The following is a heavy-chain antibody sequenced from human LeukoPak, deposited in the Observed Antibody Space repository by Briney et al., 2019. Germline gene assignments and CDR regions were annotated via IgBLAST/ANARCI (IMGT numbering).Heavy chain of an antibody. J-gene: IGHJ4*02. CDR3: ASTDMVMGYYFDY. CDR2: IIPIFGTA. CDR1: GGTFSSYA. V-gene: IGHV1-69*05. Sequence: SVKVSCKASGGTFSSYAIGWVRQDPGQGLEWMGRIIPIFGTANNAQKFQGRVTITTDESTSTAYMELSSLRSEDTAVYYCASTDMVMGYYFDYWGQGTLVTVSS. D-gene: IGHD5-12*01.